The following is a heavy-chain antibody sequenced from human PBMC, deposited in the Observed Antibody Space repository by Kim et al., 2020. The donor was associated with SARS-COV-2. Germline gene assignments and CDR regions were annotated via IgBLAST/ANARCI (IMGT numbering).Heavy chain of an antibody. CDR3: ARGVGSRGSTSCLITW. CDR2: IWYDGSNK. J-gene: IGHJ4*02. D-gene: IGHD2-2*01. Sequence: GGSLRLSCAASGFTFSSYGMHWVRQAPGKGLEWVAVIWYDGSNKYYADSVKGRFTISRDNSKNTLYLQMNSLRAEDTAVYYCARGVGSRGSTSCLITWWGQGTLVTVSS. V-gene: IGHV3-33*01. CDR1: GFTFSSYG.